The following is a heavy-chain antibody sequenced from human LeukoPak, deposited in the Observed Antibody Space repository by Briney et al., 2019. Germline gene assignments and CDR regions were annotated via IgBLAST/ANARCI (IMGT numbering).Heavy chain of an antibody. J-gene: IGHJ4*02. CDR3: AREGRAIAAAGRGAFDY. V-gene: IGHV1-46*01. CDR1: GYTFTSYF. CDR2: INLSGGTT. Sequence: ASVKVSCKASGYTFTSYFMHWVRQAPGQGLEWMGIINLSGGTTTYAQKFQGRVTMTRDTSTGTVYMELSSLRSEDTAVYYCAREGRAIAAAGRGAFDYWGQGTLVTVSS. D-gene: IGHD6-13*01.